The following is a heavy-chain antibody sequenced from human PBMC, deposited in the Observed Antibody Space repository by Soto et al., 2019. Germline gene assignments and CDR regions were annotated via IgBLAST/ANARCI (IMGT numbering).Heavy chain of an antibody. CDR3: ARSEEDSDYYYYGLDV. CDR1: GDSVSSSSVA. J-gene: IGHJ6*02. Sequence: SQTLSLTCVISGDSVSSSSVAWNWVRQSPSRGLEWLGRTYYRSRWYSDFAVSVRGRIVINADTSKNQFSLQLNSVTPEDTAVYFCARSEEDSDYYYYGLDVWGQGTTVTVSS. D-gene: IGHD2-15*01. V-gene: IGHV6-1*01. CDR2: TYYRSRWYS.